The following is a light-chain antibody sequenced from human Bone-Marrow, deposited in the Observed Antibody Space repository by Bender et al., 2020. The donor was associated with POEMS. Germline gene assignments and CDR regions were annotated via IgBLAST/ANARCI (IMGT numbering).Light chain of an antibody. Sequence: SGSSSNIGGNAVNWWQQLPGTATKLLIYGNDQRPSGVPDRFSGSKSGTSASLAISGLQSEDEADYFCSAWDGILNGWVFGGGTELTVL. J-gene: IGLJ3*02. CDR2: GND. CDR3: SAWDGILNGWV. V-gene: IGLV1-44*01. CDR1: SSNIGGNA.